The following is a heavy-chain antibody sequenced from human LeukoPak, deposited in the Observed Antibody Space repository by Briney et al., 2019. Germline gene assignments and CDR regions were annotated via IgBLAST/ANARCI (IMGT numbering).Heavy chain of an antibody. D-gene: IGHD3-10*01. CDR3: ARLIWYGSGSYSYYFDY. Sequence: SETLSLTCTVPGGSISSSSYYWGWIRQPPGKGLEWIGSIYYDGSTYYNPSLKSRVTISVDTSKNQLPLKLGSVTAADTAVYYCARLIWYGSGSYSYYFDYWGQGTLVTVSP. V-gene: IGHV4-39*01. CDR1: GGSISSSSYY. J-gene: IGHJ4*02. CDR2: IYYDGST.